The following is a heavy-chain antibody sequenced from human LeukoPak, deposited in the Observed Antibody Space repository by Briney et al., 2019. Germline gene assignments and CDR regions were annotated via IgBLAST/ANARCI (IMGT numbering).Heavy chain of an antibody. CDR3: ARGRISGWYLDY. Sequence: ASVKVSCKASGYTFTDYYILWVRQAPGQGLEWMGWINPKSGGTSYAQKFQGRLTMTRDTSISTAYMELTSDNTAIYYCARGRISGWYLDYWGQGTLVTVSS. J-gene: IGHJ4*02. CDR1: GYTFTDYY. CDR2: INPKSGGT. V-gene: IGHV1-2*02. D-gene: IGHD6-19*01.